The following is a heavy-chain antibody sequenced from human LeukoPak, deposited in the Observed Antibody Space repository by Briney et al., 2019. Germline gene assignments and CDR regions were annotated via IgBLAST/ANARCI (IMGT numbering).Heavy chain of an antibody. CDR2: TYYSGST. D-gene: IGHD6-6*01. CDR1: GGSISSNY. CDR3: ARDLSSSSSMDV. V-gene: IGHV4-59*01. Sequence: KPSETLSLTCTVSGGSISSNYWNWIRQPPGKGLEWIAYTYYSGSTNHNPSLKSRVTISVDTSKNQFSLKLSSVTAADTAVYYCARDLSSSSSMDVWGKGTTVTVSS. J-gene: IGHJ6*04.